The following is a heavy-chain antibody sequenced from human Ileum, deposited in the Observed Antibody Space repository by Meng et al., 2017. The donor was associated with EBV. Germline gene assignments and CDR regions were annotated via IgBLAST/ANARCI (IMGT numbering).Heavy chain of an antibody. CDR2: IFSSGSP. V-gene: IGHV4-30-4*01. D-gene: IGHD3-10*02. Sequence: EPCPDLVNPSQTLPLPCCLRDASIRSSGYHWSWIRTPPEKGLELIGYIFSSGSPNYNPSLTNKITMSVEASKTQFSLKLNRVPAAATDMYYCACSREGGGRLGYWGQGTLVTVSS. J-gene: IGHJ4*02. CDR3: ACSREGGGRLGY. CDR1: DASIRSSGYH.